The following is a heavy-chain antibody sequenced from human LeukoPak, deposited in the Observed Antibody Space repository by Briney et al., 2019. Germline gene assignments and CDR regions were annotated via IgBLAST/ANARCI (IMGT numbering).Heavy chain of an antibody. CDR3: ARALGLQITNEEWFDP. D-gene: IGHD4-11*01. CDR2: INHSGST. Sequence: PSETLSLTCAAYGGSFSGYYWSWIRQPPGKGLEWIGEINHSGSTNYNPSLKSRVTISVDTSKNQFSLKLSSVTAADTAVYYCARALGLQITNEEWFDPWGQGTLVTVSS. V-gene: IGHV4-34*01. CDR1: GGSFSGYY. J-gene: IGHJ5*02.